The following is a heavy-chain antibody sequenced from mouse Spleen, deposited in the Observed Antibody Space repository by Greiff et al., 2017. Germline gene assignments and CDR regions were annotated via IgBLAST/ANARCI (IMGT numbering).Heavy chain of an antibody. Sequence: QVQLKQPGAELVKPGASVKMSCKASGYTFTSYWITWVKQRPGQGLEWIGDIYPGSGSTNYNEKFKSKATLTVDTSSSTAYMQLSSLTSEDSAVYYCARPTTATAMDYWGQGTSVTVSS. CDR3: ARPTTATAMDY. D-gene: IGHD1-2*01. CDR1: GYTFTSYW. CDR2: IYPGSGST. V-gene: IGHV1-55*01. J-gene: IGHJ4*01.